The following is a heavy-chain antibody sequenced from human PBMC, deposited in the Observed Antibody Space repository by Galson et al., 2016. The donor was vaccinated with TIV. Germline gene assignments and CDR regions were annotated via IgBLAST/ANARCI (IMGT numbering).Heavy chain of an antibody. J-gene: IGHJ6*02. Sequence: SLRLSCAASGFTFSSYAMTWVRQAPGKGLEWVTAISGGGGNIYYADSVKGRFTISRDNSKNTLYMQMNSLRAEDTAVYYCVKVPSSGFTYYYGIDVWGHGTTVTVS. CDR2: ISGGGGNI. CDR1: GFTFSSYA. D-gene: IGHD6-19*01. CDR3: VKVPSSGFTYYYGIDV. V-gene: IGHV3-23*01.